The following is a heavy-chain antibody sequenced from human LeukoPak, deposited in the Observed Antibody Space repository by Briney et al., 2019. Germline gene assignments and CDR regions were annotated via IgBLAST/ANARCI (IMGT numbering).Heavy chain of an antibody. Sequence: PGGSLRLSCAASGFTFSNYGMDWVRQAPGKGLEWVSYISSSSSSIYYADSVKGRFTISRDNARNSVFLQMNSLRAEDTAVYYCARGRADRPDYWGQGTLVTVSS. D-gene: IGHD6-6*01. CDR3: ARGRADRPDY. V-gene: IGHV3-48*01. J-gene: IGHJ4*02. CDR2: ISSSSSSI. CDR1: GFTFSNYG.